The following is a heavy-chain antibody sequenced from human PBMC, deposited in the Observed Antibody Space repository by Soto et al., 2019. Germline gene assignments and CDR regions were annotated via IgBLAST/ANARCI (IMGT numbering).Heavy chain of an antibody. V-gene: IGHV4-34*01. CDR2: INHSGST. CDR3: ARMYDFWSGLNY. CDR1: GGSFSGYY. D-gene: IGHD3-3*01. Sequence: SETLSLTCAVYGGSFSGYYWSLIRQPPGKGLEWIGEINHSGSTNYNPSLKSRVTISVDTSKNQFSLKLSSVTAADTAVYYCARMYDFWSGLNYWGQGTLVTVSS. J-gene: IGHJ4*02.